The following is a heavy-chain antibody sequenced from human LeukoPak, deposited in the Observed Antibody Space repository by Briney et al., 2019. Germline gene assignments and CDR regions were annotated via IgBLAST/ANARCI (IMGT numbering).Heavy chain of an antibody. CDR1: GYTFSNYG. D-gene: IGHD3-22*01. CDR3: ARSLGDSSGYYLLPFDY. Sequence: ASVKVSCKASGYTFSNYGITWVRQAPGQGLEWMGWISGYNGNTNFAQKLQGRVSMTTDTSTYTSDMELRSLRSDDTAVYYCARSLGDSSGYYLLPFDYWGQGTLVIVSS. CDR2: ISGYNGNT. J-gene: IGHJ4*02. V-gene: IGHV1-18*01.